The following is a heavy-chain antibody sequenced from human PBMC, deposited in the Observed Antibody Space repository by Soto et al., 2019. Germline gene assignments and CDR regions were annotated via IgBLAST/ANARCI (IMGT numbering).Heavy chain of an antibody. J-gene: IGHJ4*02. CDR2: ISYDERNK. D-gene: IGHD2-15*01. CDR3: AKGGSSYSDHLDD. CDR1: GFTFSFYG. Sequence: QVHLVESGGGLVQPGRSLRLSCAASGFTFSFYGMHWVRQAPGKGLEWLAVISYDERNKFYADSVKGRFTISRDNAENTVALQMNSLRTEDTAVYYCAKGGSSYSDHLDDWGQGALVTVSS. V-gene: IGHV3-30*18.